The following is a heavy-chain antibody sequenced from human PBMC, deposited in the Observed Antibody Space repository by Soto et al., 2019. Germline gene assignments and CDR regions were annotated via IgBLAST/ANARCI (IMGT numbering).Heavy chain of an antibody. CDR3: VKEGRALSSYCMDV. V-gene: IGHV3-23*01. J-gene: IGHJ6*03. Sequence: GGSLRLSCAASGFSFGDYALSWVRQAPGKGLEWVSAISGSGATTFYADSVEGRFTISRDSSKNTLYLQMNSLRAEDTAVYYCVKEGRALSSYCMDVWGKGTTVTVSS. CDR2: ISGSGATT. CDR1: GFSFGDYA.